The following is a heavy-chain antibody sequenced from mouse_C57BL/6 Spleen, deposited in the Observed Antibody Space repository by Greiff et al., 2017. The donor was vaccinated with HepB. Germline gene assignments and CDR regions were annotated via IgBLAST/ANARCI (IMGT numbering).Heavy chain of an antibody. D-gene: IGHD1-1*01. Sequence: QVQLQQSDAELVKPGASVKISCKVSGYTFTDHTIHWMKQRPEQGLEWIGYIYPRDGSTKYHEKFTGKATLTADKSSSTADMQLNSLTSEDAAVYFCAREGEFYVGYFEVWGTGTTVTVSS. J-gene: IGHJ1*03. V-gene: IGHV1-78*01. CDR1: GYTFTDHT. CDR3: AREGEFYVGYFEV. CDR2: IYPRDGST.